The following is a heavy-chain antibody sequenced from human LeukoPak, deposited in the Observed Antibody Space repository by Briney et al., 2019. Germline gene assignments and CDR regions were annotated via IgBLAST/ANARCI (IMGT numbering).Heavy chain of an antibody. CDR1: GGSFSGYY. CDR2: INHSGST. V-gene: IGHV4-34*01. D-gene: IGHD4-11*01. J-gene: IGHJ4*02. CDR3: ARGPLAVYATVRVYYFDY. Sequence: SETLSLTCAVYGGSFSGYYWSWIRQPPGKGLEWIGEINHSGSTNYNPSLKSRVTISVDTSKNQFSLKLSSVTAADTAVYYCARGPLAVYATVRVYYFDYWGQGTLVTVSS.